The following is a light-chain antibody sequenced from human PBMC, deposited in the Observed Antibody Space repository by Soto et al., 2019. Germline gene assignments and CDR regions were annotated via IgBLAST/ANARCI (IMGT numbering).Light chain of an antibody. Sequence: EIVLTQSPATLSLSPGERATLSCRASQSVSSYLAWYQQKPGQAPRLLIYDASNRATGIPARFSGSGSGTDFTLTISSLEPEDFAVYYCQQRSNWPRSTFGQGTKVDIK. CDR1: QSVSSY. V-gene: IGKV3-11*01. J-gene: IGKJ1*01. CDR3: QQRSNWPRST. CDR2: DAS.